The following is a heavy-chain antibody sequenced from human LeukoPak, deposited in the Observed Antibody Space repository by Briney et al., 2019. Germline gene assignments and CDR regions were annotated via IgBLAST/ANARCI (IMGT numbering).Heavy chain of an antibody. CDR1: GFTFSSYA. CDR3: AREGNGDYMSDY. CDR2: ISSNGGST. Sequence: GGSLRLSCAASGFTFSSYAMHWVRQAPGKGLEYVSAISSNGGSTYYANSVKGRFTIPRDNSKNTLYLQMGSLRAEDMAVYYCAREGNGDYMSDYWGQGTLVTVSS. D-gene: IGHD4-17*01. V-gene: IGHV3-64*01. J-gene: IGHJ4*02.